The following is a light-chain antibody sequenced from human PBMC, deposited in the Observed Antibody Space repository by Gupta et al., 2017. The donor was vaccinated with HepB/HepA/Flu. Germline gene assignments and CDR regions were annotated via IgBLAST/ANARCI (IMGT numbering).Light chain of an antibody. J-gene: IGKJ2*01. CDR2: GAS. Sequence: EIVMTPSPATLSVSPGERATLSCRASQSVSTYLAWYQQKPGQPPRLLIYGASSRATGVPARLSGSGSGTEFTLPINSLQSEDFAVYYCHQYNNVYTFGQGTKLKIK. CDR3: HQYNNVYT. CDR1: QSVSTY. V-gene: IGKV3-15*01.